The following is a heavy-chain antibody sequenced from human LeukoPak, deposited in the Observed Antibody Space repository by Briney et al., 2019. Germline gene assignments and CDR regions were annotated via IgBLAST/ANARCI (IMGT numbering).Heavy chain of an antibody. J-gene: IGHJ4*02. D-gene: IGHD1-26*01. Sequence: SETLSLTCTVSGGSISSYYWSWIRQPPGKGLEWIGYIYYSGSTNYNPSLKSRVTISVDTSKSQFSLKLSSVTAADTAVYYCARKEVGATTFDYWGQGTLVTVSS. CDR2: IYYSGST. V-gene: IGHV4-59*01. CDR1: GGSISSYY. CDR3: ARKEVGATTFDY.